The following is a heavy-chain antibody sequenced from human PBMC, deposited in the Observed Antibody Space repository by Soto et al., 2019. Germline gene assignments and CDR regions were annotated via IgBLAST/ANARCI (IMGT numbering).Heavy chain of an antibody. CDR1: GYTFTSYA. V-gene: IGHV1-3*01. D-gene: IGHD4-4*01. J-gene: IGHJ6*02. Sequence: ASVKVSCKASGYTFTSYAMHWVRQAPGQRLEWMGWINAGNGNTKYSQKFQGRVTITRDTSASTAYMELSSLRSEDTAVYYCARKTVTNDYYYYGMDAWGQGTTVTVSS. CDR3: ARKTVTNDYYYYGMDA. CDR2: INAGNGNT.